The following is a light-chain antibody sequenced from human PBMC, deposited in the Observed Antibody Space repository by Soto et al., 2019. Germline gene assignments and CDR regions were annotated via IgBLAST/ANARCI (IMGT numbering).Light chain of an antibody. CDR2: AAS. Sequence: DIQMTQSPSSLSASVGDSVTITCRASQSLSNYFSWYQQKPGKAPKLLIYAASSPQSGVPSRFSGSGSGTDFTLTISSLQPEDFATYYCQQSYSRVTFGQGTKVDIK. J-gene: IGKJ1*01. V-gene: IGKV1-39*01. CDR1: QSLSNY. CDR3: QQSYSRVT.